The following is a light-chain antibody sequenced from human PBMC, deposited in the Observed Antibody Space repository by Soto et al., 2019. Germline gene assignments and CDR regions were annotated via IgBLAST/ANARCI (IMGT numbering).Light chain of an antibody. CDR3: QQYGTSPRT. Sequence: EIVLTQSPATLSLSPGERATLSCRASQSVSRYLAWYQQKPGQAPRLLIYDVSDRATGIPARFSGSGSGTDFTLTISRLEPEDFAVYYCQQYGTSPRTFGQGTKVDI. CDR2: DVS. CDR1: QSVSRY. J-gene: IGKJ1*01. V-gene: IGKV3-11*01.